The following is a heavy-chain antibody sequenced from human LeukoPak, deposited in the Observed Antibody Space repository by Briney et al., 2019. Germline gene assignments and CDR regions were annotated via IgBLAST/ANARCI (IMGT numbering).Heavy chain of an antibody. CDR3: ASRVEMATLYYYYYGMDV. J-gene: IGHJ6*02. Sequence: GGSLRLSCAASGFTFSDYYMSWIRQAPGKGLEWVSYISSSSSTIYYADSVKGRFTISRDNAKNSLYLQMNSLRAEDTAVYYCASRVEMATLYYYYYGMDVWGQGTTVTVSS. D-gene: IGHD5-24*01. CDR2: ISSSSSTI. V-gene: IGHV3-11*04. CDR1: GFTFSDYY.